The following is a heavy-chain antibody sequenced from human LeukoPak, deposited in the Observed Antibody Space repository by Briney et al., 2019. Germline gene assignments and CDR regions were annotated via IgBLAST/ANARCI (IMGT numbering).Heavy chain of an antibody. Sequence: GGSLRLSCAASGFTVSSNYMSWVRQAPGKGLEWVSVIYGGGSTYYADSVKGRFTISRDNAKNSLYLQMNSLRAEDTAVYYCARVHSGYDIKFYFDYWGQGTLVTVSS. CDR2: IYGGGST. CDR1: GFTVSSNY. J-gene: IGHJ4*02. CDR3: ARVHSGYDIKFYFDY. D-gene: IGHD5-12*01. V-gene: IGHV3-53*01.